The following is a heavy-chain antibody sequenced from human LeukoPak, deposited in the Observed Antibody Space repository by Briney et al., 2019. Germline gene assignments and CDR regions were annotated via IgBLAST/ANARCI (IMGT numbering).Heavy chain of an antibody. CDR1: GFTFSSYA. CDR2: INSDGSST. V-gene: IGHV3-74*01. Sequence: GGSLRLSCAASGFTFSSYAMSWVRQAPGKGLVWVSRINSDGSSTSYADSVKGRFTISRDNAKNTLYLQMNSLRAEDTAVYYCAREGWELPHFDYWGQGTLVTVSS. D-gene: IGHD1-26*01. CDR3: AREGWELPHFDY. J-gene: IGHJ4*02.